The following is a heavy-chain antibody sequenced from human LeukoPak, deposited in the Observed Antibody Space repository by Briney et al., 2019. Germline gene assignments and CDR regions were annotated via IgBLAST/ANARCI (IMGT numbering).Heavy chain of an antibody. CDR3: AKDSRGSMVHFDY. CDR2: ISYDGSNK. V-gene: IGHV3-30-3*02. D-gene: IGHD6-19*01. CDR1: GFTFSSYA. Sequence: PGGSLRLSCAASGFTFSSYAMHWVRQAPGKGLEWVAVISYDGSNKYYADSVKGRFTISRDNSKNTLYLQMNSLRAEDTAVYYCAKDSRGSMVHFDYWGQGTLVTVSS. J-gene: IGHJ4*02.